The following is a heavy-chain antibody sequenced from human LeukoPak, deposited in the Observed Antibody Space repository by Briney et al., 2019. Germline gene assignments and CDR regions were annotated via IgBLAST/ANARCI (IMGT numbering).Heavy chain of an antibody. Sequence: GGSLRLSCAASGFTFSSYWMSWVRQAPGKGLEWVANIKQDGSEKYYVDSVKGRFTISRDNAKNSLYLQMNSLRAEDTAVYYCARDQYCSSTSCYAHYYYYGMDVWGQGTTVTVSS. CDR3: ARDQYCSSTSCYAHYYYYGMDV. CDR2: IKQDGSEK. CDR1: GFTFSSYW. V-gene: IGHV3-7*03. J-gene: IGHJ6*02. D-gene: IGHD2-2*01.